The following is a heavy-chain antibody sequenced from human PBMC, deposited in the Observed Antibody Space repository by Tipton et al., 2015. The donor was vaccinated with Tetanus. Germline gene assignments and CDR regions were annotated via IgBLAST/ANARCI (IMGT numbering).Heavy chain of an antibody. J-gene: IGHJ4*02. D-gene: IGHD5-18*01. CDR3: ARMGFTYGQVVY. Sequence: LSCNVSGGSINTGDYYWSWIRQSPGKGLEWIGHVYYSGRTYYNPPLKSRVTISADMSKNQFSLKLTSVTAADTATYYCARMGFTYGQVVYWGQGTLVTVAS. V-gene: IGHV4-30-4*01. CDR2: VYYSGRT. CDR1: GGSINTGDYY.